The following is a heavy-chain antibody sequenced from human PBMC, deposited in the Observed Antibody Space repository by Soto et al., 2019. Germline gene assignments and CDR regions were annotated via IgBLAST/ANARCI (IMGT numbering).Heavy chain of an antibody. Sequence: PSETLSLTCTVSGDSISSGDYYWNWIRQHPGQGLEWIGNIYYSGSTYYNPSLGGRVTISLGTSKNQFSLILTSVTAADTAVYYCARAHFSGYSYGCDYWGQGTLVTVSS. D-gene: IGHD5-18*01. V-gene: IGHV4-31*03. CDR1: GDSISSGDYY. CDR2: IYYSGST. J-gene: IGHJ4*02. CDR3: ARAHFSGYSYGCDY.